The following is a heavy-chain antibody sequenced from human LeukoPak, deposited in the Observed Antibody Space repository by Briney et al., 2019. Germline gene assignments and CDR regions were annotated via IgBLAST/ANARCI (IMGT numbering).Heavy chain of an antibody. D-gene: IGHD5-12*01. CDR1: GFTFSSYA. Sequence: GGSLRLSCAASGFTFSSYAMHWVRQAPGKGLEGVAVISYDGSNKYYADSVKGRFTISRDNSKNTLYLQMNSLRAEDTAVYYRAREGRIVALDYWGQGTLVTVSS. V-gene: IGHV3-30*04. CDR2: ISYDGSNK. J-gene: IGHJ4*02. CDR3: AREGRIVALDY.